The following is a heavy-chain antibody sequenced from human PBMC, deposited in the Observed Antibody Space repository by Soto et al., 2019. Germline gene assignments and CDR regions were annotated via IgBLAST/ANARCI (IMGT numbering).Heavy chain of an antibody. CDR2: ICHSGIN. D-gene: IGHD3-22*01. CDR1: GGSFNNDY. CDR3: ARDRYFYDSAGYYRTLDS. Sequence: SETLSLTCTISGGSFNNDYWTWIRQSPGKGLEWIGYICHSGINDYNPSVKSRVTISIDKSKNLFSLKLTSVTAADTAVYYCARDRYFYDSAGYYRTLDSWGQGILVTVSS. V-gene: IGHV4-59*01. J-gene: IGHJ5*01.